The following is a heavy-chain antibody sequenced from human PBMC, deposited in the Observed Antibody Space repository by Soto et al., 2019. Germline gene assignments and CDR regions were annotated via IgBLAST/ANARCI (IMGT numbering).Heavy chain of an antibody. CDR3: ARWEPRGGFAP. Sequence: SETLSLTCAVSGGSISSGGYSWSWIRQPPGKGLEWIGYIYHSGSTYYNPSLKSRVTISVDRSKNQFSLKLSSVTAADTAVYYCARWEPRGGFAPRAQGTLVIVSS. J-gene: IGHJ5*02. CDR2: IYHSGST. CDR1: GGSISSGGYS. V-gene: IGHV4-30-2*01. D-gene: IGHD1-26*01.